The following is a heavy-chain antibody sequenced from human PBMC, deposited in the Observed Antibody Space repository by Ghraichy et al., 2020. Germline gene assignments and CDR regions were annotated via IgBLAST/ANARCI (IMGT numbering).Heavy chain of an antibody. CDR1: GFTVSSNY. J-gene: IGHJ6*02. Sequence: GESLNISCAASGFTVSSNYMSWVRQAPGKGLEWVSVIYSGGSTYYADSVKGRFTISRDNSKNTLYLQMNSLRAEDTAVYYCATSERGYSGYDGYYYYGMDVWGQGTTVTVSS. CDR3: ATSERGYSGYDGYYYYGMDV. D-gene: IGHD5-12*01. CDR2: IYSGGST. V-gene: IGHV3-53*01.